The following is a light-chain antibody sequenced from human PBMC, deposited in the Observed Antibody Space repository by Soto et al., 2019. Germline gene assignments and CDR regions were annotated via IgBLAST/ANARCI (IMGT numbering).Light chain of an antibody. CDR3: QKYFSAPWT. J-gene: IGKJ1*01. V-gene: IGKV1-27*01. Sequence: DIQMTQSPSSLSASVGDRVTITCRASQPIRNSLAWYQQKPGKVPKVLIYADSTLQSGVPSRFSGSGSGTDFTLTISSLQPEDVATYYCQKYFSAPWTFGQGTKVEIK. CDR1: QPIRNS. CDR2: ADS.